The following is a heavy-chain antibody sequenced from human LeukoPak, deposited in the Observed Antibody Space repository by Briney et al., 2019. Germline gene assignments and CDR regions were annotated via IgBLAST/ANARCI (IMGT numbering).Heavy chain of an antibody. Sequence: GGSLILSCTVSGFTFSNYWMRWVRQAPGKGLEWVASIDKNGREKRYVDSVEGRFTISRENAKNSVYLQMTSLGAEDTAVYYCATYTQKFGAPGTDYWGQGTLVTVSS. V-gene: IGHV3-7*01. D-gene: IGHD3-10*01. CDR3: ATYTQKFGAPGTDY. CDR2: IDKNGREK. J-gene: IGHJ4*02. CDR1: GFTFSNYW.